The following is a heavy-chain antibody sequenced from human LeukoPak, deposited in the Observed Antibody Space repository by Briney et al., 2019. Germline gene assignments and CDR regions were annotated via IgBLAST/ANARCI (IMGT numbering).Heavy chain of an antibody. J-gene: IGHJ4*02. CDR2: INPNSGGT. V-gene: IGHV1-2*04. D-gene: IGHD3-10*01. Sequence: ASVKVSCKASGYTFTGYYMHWVRQAPGQGLEWMGWINPNSGGTNYAQKFQGWVTMTRDTSISTAYMELSRLRSDDTAVYYCARGISSLLWFGELNYFDYWGQGTLVTASS. CDR3: ARGISSLLWFGELNYFDY. CDR1: GYTFTGYY.